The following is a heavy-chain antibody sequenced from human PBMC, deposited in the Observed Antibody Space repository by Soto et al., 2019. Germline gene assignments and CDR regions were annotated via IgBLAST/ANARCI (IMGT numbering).Heavy chain of an antibody. CDR3: ARLKGMTTDFNYYYGMDV. D-gene: IGHD4-4*01. J-gene: IGHJ6*02. CDR1: GGSISSSSYY. Sequence: KTSETLSLTCTVSGGSISSSSYYWGWIRQPPGKGLEWIGSIYYSGSTYYNPSLKSRVTISVDTSKNQFSLKLSSVTAADTAVYYCARLKGMTTDFNYYYGMDVWGQGTTVTVSS. V-gene: IGHV4-39*01. CDR2: IYYSGST.